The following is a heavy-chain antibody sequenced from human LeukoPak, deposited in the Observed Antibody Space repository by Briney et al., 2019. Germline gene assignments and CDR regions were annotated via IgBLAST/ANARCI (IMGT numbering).Heavy chain of an antibody. D-gene: IGHD3-9*01. CDR3: ARFSYDILTGYPKGWFDP. J-gene: IGHJ5*02. CDR2: IYYSGST. CDR1: GGSLSSYY. V-gene: IGHV4-59*01. Sequence: SETLSLTCTVSGGSLSSYYRSWIRQPPGKGLEWSGYIYYSGSTNYNPSLKSRVTISVDTSKNQYFLKLSSVSAAETAVYYCARFSYDILTGYPKGWFDPWGQGPLVTVSS.